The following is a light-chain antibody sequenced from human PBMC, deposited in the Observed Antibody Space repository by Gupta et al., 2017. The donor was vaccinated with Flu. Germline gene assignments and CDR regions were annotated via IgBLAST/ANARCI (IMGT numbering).Light chain of an antibody. J-gene: IGLJ2*01. V-gene: IGLV3-21*02. Sequence: TCGGNNIGSKSVHRYQQKPGQAPVLVVYADSDRPSGIPERFSGSNSGNTATLTISRGEAGDEADYYCQVWDNSESVFGGGTKLIVL. CDR2: ADS. CDR3: QVWDNSESV. CDR1: NIGSKS.